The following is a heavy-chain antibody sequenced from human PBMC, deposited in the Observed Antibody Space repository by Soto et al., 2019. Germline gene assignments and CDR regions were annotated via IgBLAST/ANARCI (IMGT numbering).Heavy chain of an antibody. J-gene: IGHJ6*02. D-gene: IGHD3-3*01. CDR3: ARDDGTTIFGVVATLVDGMDV. CDR2: ISAYNGNT. Sequence: ASVKVSCKASGYTFTSYGISWVRQAPGQGLEWMGWISAYNGNTNYAQKLQGRVTMTTDTSTSTAYMELRSLRSDDTAVYYCARDDGTTIFGVVATLVDGMDVWGQGTTVTVSS. CDR1: GYTFTSYG. V-gene: IGHV1-18*01.